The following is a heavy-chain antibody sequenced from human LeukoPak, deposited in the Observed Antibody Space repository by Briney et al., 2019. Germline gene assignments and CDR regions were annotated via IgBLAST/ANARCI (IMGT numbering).Heavy chain of an antibody. J-gene: IGHJ5*02. D-gene: IGHD3-10*01. CDR2: ISPGGGPT. CDR3: ARAMGSGSYSSNWFDP. CDR1: GFPFSSHG. V-gene: IGHV3-23*01. Sequence: GGTLRLSCAGSGFPFSSHGMNWVRQAPGKGLEWVSGISPGGGPTYYADSVKGRFTISRDDPKNTLYLQMENLRAEDTAVYYCARAMGSGSYSSNWFDPWGQGTLVTVSS.